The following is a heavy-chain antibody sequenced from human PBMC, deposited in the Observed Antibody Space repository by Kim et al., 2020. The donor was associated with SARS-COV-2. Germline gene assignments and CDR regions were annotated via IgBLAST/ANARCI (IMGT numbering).Heavy chain of an antibody. J-gene: IGHJ4*02. D-gene: IGHD6-19*01. CDR3: ARDPYSSGWDLDY. Sequence: YSQKFQGRVTSTRDTSASTAYMGLSRLRSEDTAVYYCARDPYSSGWDLDYWGQGTLVTVSS. V-gene: IGHV1-3*01.